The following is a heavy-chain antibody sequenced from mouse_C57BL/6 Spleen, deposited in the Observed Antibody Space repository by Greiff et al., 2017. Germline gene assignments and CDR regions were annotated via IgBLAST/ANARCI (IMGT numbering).Heavy chain of an antibody. CDR3: AKGPGSSFYYAMDY. V-gene: IGHV1-7*01. Sequence: VQLQQSGAELAKPGASVKLSCKASGYTFTSSWKHGVKRRPGRGLDWIGYINPSSGDTKYNQKFKDKATLTADKSSSTAYMQLSSLTYEDSAVYYCAKGPGSSFYYAMDYWGQGTSVTVSS. CDR1: GYTFTSSW. J-gene: IGHJ4*01. D-gene: IGHD1-1*01. CDR2: INPSSGDT.